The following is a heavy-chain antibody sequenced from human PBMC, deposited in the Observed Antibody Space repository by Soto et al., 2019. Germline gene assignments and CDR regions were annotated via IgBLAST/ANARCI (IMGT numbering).Heavy chain of an antibody. D-gene: IGHD4-17*01. V-gene: IGHV3-7*03. J-gene: IGHJ4*02. CDR1: GLTFRNDW. CDR2: INQDGSKR. Sequence: PGGSLRLSCAGSGLTFRNDWLSWVRQAPGKGLEWVANINQDGSKRYYVDSVRGRFTISRDNVENSLYLQLNSLRPEDTAVYYCAVYGYGVSAAAYWGQGTLVTVSS. CDR3: AVYGYGVSAAAY.